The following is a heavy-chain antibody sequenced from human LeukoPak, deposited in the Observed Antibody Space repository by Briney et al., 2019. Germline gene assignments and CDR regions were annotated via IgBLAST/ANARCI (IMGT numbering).Heavy chain of an antibody. J-gene: IGHJ4*02. CDR2: MSNSGTT. V-gene: IGHV4-39*01. CDR1: DGSMSSSGYH. CDR3: ARHCRAVLVVPVARGDYFDY. Sequence: PSETLSLTCTVSDGSMSSSGYHRGWIRPPPGKELKGIGSMSNSGTTFYNPPLHSRVTISVDTSKNQFSLKLSSVTAADTAVYYCARHCRAVLVVPVARGDYFDYLGQGTLVTVSS. D-gene: IGHD2-2*01.